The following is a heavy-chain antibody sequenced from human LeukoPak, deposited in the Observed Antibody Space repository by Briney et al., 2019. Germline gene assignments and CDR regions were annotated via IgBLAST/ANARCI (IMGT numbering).Heavy chain of an antibody. J-gene: IGHJ4*02. CDR2: IKSKTDGGTT. D-gene: IGHD1-26*01. Sequence: GGSLRLSCAASGFTFCNAWMSWVRQAPGKGREWVGRIKSKTDGGTTDYAAPVKGRFTISRDDSKTTLYLQMNSLKTEDTAVYYCTTDLGEGATFPPDYWGQGTLVTVSS. CDR3: TTDLGEGATFPPDY. CDR1: GFTFCNAW. V-gene: IGHV3-15*01.